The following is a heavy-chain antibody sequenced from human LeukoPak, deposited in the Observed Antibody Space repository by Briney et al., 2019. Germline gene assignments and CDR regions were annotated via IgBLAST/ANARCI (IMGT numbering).Heavy chain of an antibody. V-gene: IGHV1-69*02. D-gene: IGHD3-10*01. CDR1: GGTFSSYT. J-gene: IGHJ4*02. CDR3: AALLGGSGSYYIRYYFDY. Sequence: SVKVSCKASGGTFSSYTISWVRQPPAKGLEWMGMILPILGIANYAQKFQGRLTITTDKSTSTAYMELSSLRSEGTAVYYCAALLGGSGSYYIRYYFDYWGQGTLVTVSS. CDR2: ILPILGIA.